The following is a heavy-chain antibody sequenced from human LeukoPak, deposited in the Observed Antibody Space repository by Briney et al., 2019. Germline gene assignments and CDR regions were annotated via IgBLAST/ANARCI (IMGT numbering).Heavy chain of an antibody. CDR1: GGSISSSSYY. CDR3: AGTYYYGSGRLNWFDP. J-gene: IGHJ5*02. V-gene: IGHV4-39*01. D-gene: IGHD3-10*01. CDR2: IYYSVST. Sequence: ASETLSLTCTVSGGSISSSSYYWGWIRQPPGKGLEWIGSIYYSVSTYYNPSLKSRVTISVDTSKNQFSLKLSSVTAADTAVYYCAGTYYYGSGRLNWFDPWGQGTLVTVSS.